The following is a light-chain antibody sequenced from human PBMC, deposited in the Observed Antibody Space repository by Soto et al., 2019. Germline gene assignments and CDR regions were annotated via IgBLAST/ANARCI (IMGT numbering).Light chain of an antibody. CDR3: QYYGSSRNT. V-gene: IGKV3-20*01. J-gene: IGKJ5*01. Sequence: EIVLTQSPGTLSLSPGERATLSCRASESVTSGHLAWYQQKPGQTPRLLIYGTSSRATDIPDRFSGSGSGTVFTLTISRLEPEDFAVYYCQYYGSSRNTFGQGTRLEIK. CDR2: GTS. CDR1: ESVTSGH.